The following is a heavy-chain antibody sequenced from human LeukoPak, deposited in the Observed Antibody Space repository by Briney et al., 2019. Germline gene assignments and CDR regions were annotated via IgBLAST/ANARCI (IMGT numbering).Heavy chain of an antibody. J-gene: IGHJ4*02. D-gene: IGHD6-13*01. V-gene: IGHV3-23*01. Sequence: GGSLRLSCEASGFTFSSYAMSWVRQAPGKGLEWVSAISGSGGSTYYADSVKGRFTISRDNSKNTLYLQMNSLRAEDTAVYYCASGDVAAASFDYWGQGTLVTVSS. CDR1: GFTFSSYA. CDR2: ISGSGGST. CDR3: ASGDVAAASFDY.